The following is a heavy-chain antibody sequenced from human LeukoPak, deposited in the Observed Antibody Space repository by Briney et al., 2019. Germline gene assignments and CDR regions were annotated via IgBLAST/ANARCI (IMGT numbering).Heavy chain of an antibody. D-gene: IGHD3-22*01. Sequence: SETLALTCTVSGGSISSYYWHWIRQPPGKGLEWIGYIYYSGSTIYNPSLKSRVTISVDTSKNQFSLKLSSVTAADTAVYYCARHYYGANFDYWGQGTLVTVSS. J-gene: IGHJ4*02. CDR1: GGSISSYY. V-gene: IGHV4-59*08. CDR2: IYYSGST. CDR3: ARHYYGANFDY.